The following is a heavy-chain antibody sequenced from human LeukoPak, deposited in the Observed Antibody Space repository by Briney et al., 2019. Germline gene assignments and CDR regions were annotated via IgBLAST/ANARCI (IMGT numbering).Heavy chain of an antibody. D-gene: IGHD3-22*01. CDR1: GFTFSSYT. CDR3: ARVGYYDSIFDY. V-gene: IGHV3-48*04. CDR2: ITGSSSTI. J-gene: IGHJ4*02. Sequence: PGGSLRLSCAASGFTFSSYTMNWVRQAPGKGLEWVSYITGSSSTIYYADSVKGRFTISRDNARNSLYLQMNSLRAEDTAVYYCARVGYYDSIFDYWGQGTLVTVSS.